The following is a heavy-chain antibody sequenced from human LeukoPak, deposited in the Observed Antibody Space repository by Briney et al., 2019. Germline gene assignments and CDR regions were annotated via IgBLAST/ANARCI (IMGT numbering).Heavy chain of an antibody. CDR3: ARAQSIAAAGAAATFDY. Sequence: SETLSLTCTVSGGSITSSSYYWVWIRQPPGKGLEWIGSIFHSGSTYYNASLKSRVTISVDTSRNQFSLKLSSVTAADTAVYYCARAQSIAAAGAAATFDYWGQGTLVTVSS. D-gene: IGHD6-13*01. V-gene: IGHV4-39*01. J-gene: IGHJ4*02. CDR1: GGSITSSSYY. CDR2: IFHSGST.